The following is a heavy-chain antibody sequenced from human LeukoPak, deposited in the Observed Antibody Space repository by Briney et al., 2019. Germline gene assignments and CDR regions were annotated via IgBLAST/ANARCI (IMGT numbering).Heavy chain of an antibody. J-gene: IGHJ6*02. CDR1: GYTFTDYY. CDR3: ATAGGSSYGYYGMDV. Sequence: ASLRVSCKPSGYTFTDYYMHWVREAPGQGLEWMGWIKPSSGGTNYAQKFQGRVTMTRDTSISTAYMELSWLKSDDTALYYCATAGGSSYGYYGMDVWGQGTTVTVSS. D-gene: IGHD5-18*01. V-gene: IGHV1-2*02. CDR2: IKPSSGGT.